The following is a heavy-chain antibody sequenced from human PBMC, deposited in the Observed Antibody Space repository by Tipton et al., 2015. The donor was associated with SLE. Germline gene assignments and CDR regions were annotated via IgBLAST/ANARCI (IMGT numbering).Heavy chain of an antibody. Sequence: TLSLTCTVSGDSIGTYFWSWIRQPAGKGLEWIGRIYSSGSTNYNPSLKSRVTLSVDTSKNQFSLKLTSVTAADTAVYYCARDGSPGALDIWGQGTRVTVSS. J-gene: IGHJ3*02. CDR2: IYSSGST. V-gene: IGHV4-4*07. CDR3: ARDGSPGALDI. CDR1: GDSIGTYF. D-gene: IGHD1-26*01.